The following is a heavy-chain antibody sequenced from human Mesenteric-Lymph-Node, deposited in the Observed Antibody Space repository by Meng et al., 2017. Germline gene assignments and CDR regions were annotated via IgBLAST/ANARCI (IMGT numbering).Heavy chain of an antibody. CDR1: GGSITGYY. CDR3: ARGGATPMIIKY. V-gene: IGHV4-34*02. Sequence: QVQLKQWGAEVLKPSETLPSTCAVYGGSITGYYCSWIRQPPGKGLEWMGEVYHNGVTKYSPSLRSRVVTSIDTSKNQFSLNLRSVSAADTAMYYCARGGATPMIIKYWGPGTLVTVSS. D-gene: IGHD3-10*01. CDR2: VYHNGVT. J-gene: IGHJ4*02.